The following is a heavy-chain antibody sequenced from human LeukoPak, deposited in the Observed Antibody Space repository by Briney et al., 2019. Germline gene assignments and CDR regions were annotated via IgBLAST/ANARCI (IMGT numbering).Heavy chain of an antibody. CDR3: ARDRKTGKYYDFWSGYRD. Sequence: PSETLSLTCAVYGGSFSGYYWSWIRQPPGKGLERIGEINHSGSTNYNPSLKSRVTISVDTSKNQFSLKLSSVTAADTAVYYCARDRKTGKYYDFWSGYRDWGQGTLVTVSS. V-gene: IGHV4-34*01. CDR2: INHSGST. J-gene: IGHJ4*02. D-gene: IGHD3-3*01. CDR1: GGSFSGYY.